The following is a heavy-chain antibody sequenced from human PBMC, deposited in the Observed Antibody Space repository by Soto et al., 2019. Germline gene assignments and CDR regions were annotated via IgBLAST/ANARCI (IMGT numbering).Heavy chain of an antibody. J-gene: IGHJ3*02. CDR3: ARTDSYSSASFAVDI. V-gene: IGHV4-34*01. Sequence: SETLSLTCAVYGGSFSGYYWSWIRQPPGKGLEWIGEINHSGSTNYNPSLKSRVTISVDTSKNQFSLKLSSVTAADTAVYYCARTDSYSSASFAVDIWGQGTMVTVSS. CDR2: INHSGST. D-gene: IGHD6-6*01. CDR1: GGSFSGYY.